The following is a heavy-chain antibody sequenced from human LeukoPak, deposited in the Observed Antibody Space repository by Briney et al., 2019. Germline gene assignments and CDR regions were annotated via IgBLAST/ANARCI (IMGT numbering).Heavy chain of an antibody. CDR3: ARRDYYDSWFDP. D-gene: IGHD3-22*01. J-gene: IGHJ5*02. Sequence: SETLSLTCAVSGGSISSSNWCNWVRQPPGKGLEWTGEIYHSGSTNYNPSLKSRVTMSVDKSKNQFSLKLSSVTAADTAVYYCARRDYYDSWFDPWGQGTLVTVSS. CDR1: GGSISSSNW. V-gene: IGHV4-4*02. CDR2: IYHSGST.